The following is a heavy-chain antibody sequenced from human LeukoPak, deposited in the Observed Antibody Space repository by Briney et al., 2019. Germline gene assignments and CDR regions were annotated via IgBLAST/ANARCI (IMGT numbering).Heavy chain of an antibody. CDR1: GGSISSSSYY. V-gene: IGHV4-39*07. Sequence: SETLSLTCTVSGGSISSSSYYWGWIRQPPGKGLEWIGSIYYSGSTYYNPSLKSRVTISVDTSKNQFSLKLSSVTAADTAVYYCARGGGYSSSWPYYYYYMDVWGKGTTVTISS. J-gene: IGHJ6*03. CDR3: ARGGGYSSSWPYYYYYMDV. D-gene: IGHD6-13*01. CDR2: IYYSGST.